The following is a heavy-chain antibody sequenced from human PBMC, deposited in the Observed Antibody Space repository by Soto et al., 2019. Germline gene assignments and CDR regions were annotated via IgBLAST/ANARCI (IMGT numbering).Heavy chain of an antibody. D-gene: IGHD3-22*01. CDR2: IYYSGST. J-gene: IGHJ4*02. Sequence: SETLSLTCTVSGGSISSGGYYWSWIRQHPGKGLEWIGYIYYSGSTYYNPSLKSRVTISVDTSKNQFSLKLSSVTAADTAVYYCARSYYYDSSGYYPLHYWGQGTLVTVSS. CDR3: ARSYYYDSSGYYPLHY. CDR1: GGSISSGGYY. V-gene: IGHV4-31*03.